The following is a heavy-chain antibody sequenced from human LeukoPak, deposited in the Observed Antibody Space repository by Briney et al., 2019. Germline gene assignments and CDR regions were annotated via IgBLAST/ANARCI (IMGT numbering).Heavy chain of an antibody. V-gene: IGHV4-39*07. CDR3: VRVRGRDGYFDS. CDR1: GGSISSSSYY. J-gene: IGHJ4*02. CDR2: IYYSGST. D-gene: IGHD5-24*01. Sequence: SETLSLTCTVSGGSISSSSYYWGWIRQPPGKGLEWIGSIYYSGSTYYNPSLKSRVTISVDTSKNQFSLKLSSVTAADTAVYYCVRVRGRDGYFDSWGRGILVTVSS.